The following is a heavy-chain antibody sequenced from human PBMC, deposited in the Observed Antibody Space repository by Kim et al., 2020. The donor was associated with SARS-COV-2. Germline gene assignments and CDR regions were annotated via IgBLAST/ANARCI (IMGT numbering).Heavy chain of an antibody. CDR2: SNAGNGNT. CDR3: ARDGREKENSSWRRNYYYYGMDV. V-gene: IGHV1-3*02. CDR1: GYTFTSYA. J-gene: IGHJ6*02. D-gene: IGHD6-13*01. Sequence: ASVKVSCKASGYTFTSYAMHWVRQAPGQRLEWMGWSNAGNGNTKYSQEFQGRVTITRDTSASTAYMELSSLRSEDMAVYYCARDGREKENSSWRRNYYYYGMDVWGQGTTVTVSS.